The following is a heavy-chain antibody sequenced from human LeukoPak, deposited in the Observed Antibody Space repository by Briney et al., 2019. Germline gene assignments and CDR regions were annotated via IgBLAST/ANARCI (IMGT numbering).Heavy chain of an antibody. D-gene: IGHD2-2*01. V-gene: IGHV5-51*01. Sequence: GESLKISCKGSGSRFTSYWIGWVRPMPGKGLEWMGIIYPGDSDTRYSPSFQGQVTISADKSISTAYLQWSSLKASDTAMYYCARHRGRYCSSTSCLDAFDIWGQGTMVTVSS. CDR3: ARHRGRYCSSTSCLDAFDI. CDR1: GSRFTSYW. J-gene: IGHJ3*02. CDR2: IYPGDSDT.